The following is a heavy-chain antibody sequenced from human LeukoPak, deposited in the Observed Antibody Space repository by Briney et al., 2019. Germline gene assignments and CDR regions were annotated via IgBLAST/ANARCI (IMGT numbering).Heavy chain of an antibody. CDR1: GFTFDDYA. V-gene: IGHV3-9*01. Sequence: GGSLRLSCAASGFTFDDYAMHWVRQVPGKGLEWVSGISWNSDTIDFADSVKGRFTISRDNAKNYLYMQMNRLRAEDTALYYCATNGGADSGYGNFDYWGQGTLVTVSS. CDR3: ATNGGADSGYGNFDY. D-gene: IGHD5-12*01. J-gene: IGHJ4*02. CDR2: ISWNSDTI.